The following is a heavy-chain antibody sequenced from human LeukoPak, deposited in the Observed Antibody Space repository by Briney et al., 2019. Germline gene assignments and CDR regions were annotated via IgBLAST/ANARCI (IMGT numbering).Heavy chain of an antibody. J-gene: IGHJ4*02. V-gene: IGHV3-7*01. CDR3: ATIGEYYFDY. Sequence: PGGSLRLSCAASGFTFNNYWMSWVRQAPGKGLEWVANIKPDGSKKYYVDSVKGRFTISRDNAKNSLYLQMNSLRAEDTAVYYCATIGEYYFDYWGQGTLVTVSS. CDR1: GFTFNNYW. CDR2: IKPDGSKK. D-gene: IGHD1-26*01.